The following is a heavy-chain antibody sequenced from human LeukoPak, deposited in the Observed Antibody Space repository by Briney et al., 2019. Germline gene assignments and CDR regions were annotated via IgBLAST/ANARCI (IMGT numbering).Heavy chain of an antibody. CDR1: GFTFNGYA. CDR3: AKGWVTDRNYFDS. Sequence: GGSLRLSCAASGFTFNGYAMNWVRQAPGKGLEWVSAISGRGGSTYYADSVKGRFTISRDNAKNTLYLQMNSLRAEDTAVYYCAKGWVTDRNYFDSWGQGTLVTVSS. CDR2: ISGRGGST. J-gene: IGHJ4*02. D-gene: IGHD5-18*01. V-gene: IGHV3-23*01.